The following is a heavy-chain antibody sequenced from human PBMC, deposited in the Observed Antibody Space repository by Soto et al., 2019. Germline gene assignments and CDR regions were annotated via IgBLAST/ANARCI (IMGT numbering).Heavy chain of an antibody. CDR1: GFTFSSYT. CDR2: ISSSSSYI. CDR3: ARDRVGDLKAFDI. J-gene: IGHJ3*02. D-gene: IGHD3-16*01. V-gene: IGHV3-21*01. Sequence: EVQLVESGGGLVKPGGSLRLSCAAFGFTFSSYTMNWVRQAPGKGLEWVSSISSSSSYIYYADSVMGRFTISRDNAKTSLYLQMNSLRAEDTAVYYCARDRVGDLKAFDIWGQGTMVTVSS.